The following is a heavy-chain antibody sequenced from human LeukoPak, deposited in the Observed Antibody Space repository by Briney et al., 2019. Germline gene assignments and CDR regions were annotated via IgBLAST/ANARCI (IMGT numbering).Heavy chain of an antibody. CDR3: ASQTYYDFWSGYYMEFDY. Sequence: SETLSLTCAVSGYSISSGYYWGWIRQPPGKGLEWIGGIYHSGSTYYNPSLKSRVTISVDTSKNQFSLKLSSVTAADTAVYYCASQTYYDFWSGYYMEFDYWGQGTLVTVSS. CDR2: IYHSGST. J-gene: IGHJ4*02. V-gene: IGHV4-38-2*01. D-gene: IGHD3-3*01. CDR1: GYSISSGYY.